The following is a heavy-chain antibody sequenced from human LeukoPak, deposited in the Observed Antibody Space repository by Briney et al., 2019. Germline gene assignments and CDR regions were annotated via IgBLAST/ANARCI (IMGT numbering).Heavy chain of an antibody. V-gene: IGHV4-34*01. D-gene: IGHD1-26*01. J-gene: IGHJ5*01. Sequence: PSETLSLTCAVYGGSFSGYYWTWIRQPPGKGLEWIGEIHYSGSATYNPSLKSRVTISVDTSKNQFSLRLTSVTAADTAIYYCARRAYAGGGYDSWGRGTLVTVSS. CDR2: IHYSGSA. CDR3: ARRAYAGGGYDS. CDR1: GGSFSGYY.